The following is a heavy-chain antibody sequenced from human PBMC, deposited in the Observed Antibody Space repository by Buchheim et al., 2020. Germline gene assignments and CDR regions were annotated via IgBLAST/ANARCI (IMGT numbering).Heavy chain of an antibody. CDR2: IGGSGDKT. V-gene: IGHV3-23*01. CDR3: AKGRGFDR. J-gene: IGHJ4*02. CDR1: GFTSGSYA. Sequence: EVQLLASGGGLVQPGGSLRLSCAASGFTSGSYAMAWVRQAPGQGLEWVASIGGSGDKTYYIDSVNGRFTISRDSSKNTLYLQMNSLRVEDTALYFCAKGRGFDRWGQGT.